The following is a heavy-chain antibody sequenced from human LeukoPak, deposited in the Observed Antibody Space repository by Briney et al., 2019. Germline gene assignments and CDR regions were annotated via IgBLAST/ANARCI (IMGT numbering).Heavy chain of an antibody. CDR2: INVYNGKT. D-gene: IGHD6-13*01. CDR1: DHTFSSDG. CDR3: ANRGQQLYDY. J-gene: IGHJ4*02. V-gene: IGHV1-18*01. Sequence: ASVRVSCKISDHTFSSDGFTWVRQAPGKGIEWMGWINVYNGKTDYAHKFQGRVTMTTDTSTNTAYMDLRSLRSDDTAMYYCANRGQQLYDYWGQGTLVTVSS.